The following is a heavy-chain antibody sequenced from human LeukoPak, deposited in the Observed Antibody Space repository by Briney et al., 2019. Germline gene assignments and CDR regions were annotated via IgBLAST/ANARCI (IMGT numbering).Heavy chain of an antibody. Sequence: SETLSLTCTVSAGSISNYYWNWIRQPAGVGGVWIGRIYTSGTTNYNPSLKSRVSMSVDTSKNQFSLKLSSVTAADTAVYYCARVRFLEWLSSPYYMDVWGKGTTVTVSS. CDR3: ARVRFLEWLSSPYYMDV. V-gene: IGHV4-4*07. CDR1: AGSISNYY. J-gene: IGHJ6*03. CDR2: IYTSGTT. D-gene: IGHD3-3*01.